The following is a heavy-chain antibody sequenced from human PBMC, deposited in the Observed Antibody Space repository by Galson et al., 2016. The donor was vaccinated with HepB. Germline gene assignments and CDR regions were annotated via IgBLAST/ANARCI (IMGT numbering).Heavy chain of an antibody. Sequence: SLRLSCAASGFTFSSYGMHWVRQAPGKGLEWVALIWYDGSNKYYADSVKGRFTISRDNAKNTLDLQMNSLRPDDTAVYYCAKDPAGGQNDPFFEYWGQGTLVIVSS. D-gene: IGHD1-1*01. J-gene: IGHJ4*02. V-gene: IGHV3-30*02. CDR3: AKDPAGGQNDPFFEY. CDR1: GFTFSSYG. CDR2: IWYDGSNK.